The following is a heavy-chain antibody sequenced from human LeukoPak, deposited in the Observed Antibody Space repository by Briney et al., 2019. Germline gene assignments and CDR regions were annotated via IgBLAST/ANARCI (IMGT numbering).Heavy chain of an antibody. Sequence: GGSLRLSCAASGCTLSDHFMDWVRQAPGKGLEWVGRIRNKAGGDTTQYAASVKGRFLISRDDSKNSLYLQMNSLRAEDTAVYYCARDSAVVTPFDYWGQGTLVTVSS. CDR2: IRNKAGGDTT. J-gene: IGHJ4*02. D-gene: IGHD4-23*01. CDR3: ARDSAVVTPFDY. V-gene: IGHV3-72*01. CDR1: GCTLSDHF.